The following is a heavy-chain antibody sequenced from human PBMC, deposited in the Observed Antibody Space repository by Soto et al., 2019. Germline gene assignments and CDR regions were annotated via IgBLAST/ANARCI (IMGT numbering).Heavy chain of an antibody. CDR1: GGSISSSSYY. CDR3: AGGAIRYYGMDV. Sequence: LSLTCTVSGGSISSSSYYWGWILQPPGKGLEWIGSIYYSGSTYYNPSPKSRVTISVDTSKNQFSLKLSSVTAADTAVYYCAGGAIRYYGMDVWGQGTTVTVSS. J-gene: IGHJ6*02. V-gene: IGHV4-39*01. CDR2: IYYSGST. D-gene: IGHD1-26*01.